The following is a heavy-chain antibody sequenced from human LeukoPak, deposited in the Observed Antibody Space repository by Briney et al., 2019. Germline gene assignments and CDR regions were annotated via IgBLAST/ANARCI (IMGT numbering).Heavy chain of an antibody. CDR3: ARVDCSESNCYLYY. Sequence: PGGSLRLSCAVSGFTFSRYNMNWVRQAPGKGLEWVSSISSSSMYIFYADSVKGRFTISRDNAKNSLFLQMDSLRAEDTAMYYCARVDCSESNCYLYYWGQGTLVTVSS. J-gene: IGHJ4*02. CDR2: ISSSSMYI. D-gene: IGHD2-15*01. V-gene: IGHV3-21*01. CDR1: GFTFSRYN.